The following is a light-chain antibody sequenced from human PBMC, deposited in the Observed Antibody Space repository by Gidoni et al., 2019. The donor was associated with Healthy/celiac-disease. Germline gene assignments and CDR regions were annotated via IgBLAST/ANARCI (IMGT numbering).Light chain of an antibody. CDR3: QQYYSTPIT. V-gene: IGKV4-1*01. CDR2: WAS. Sequence: DIVMTQSPASLAVSLGERATINCKSSQSVLYSSNNKNYLAWYQQKPGQPPKLLIYWASTRESGVPDRFSGSGSGTDFTLTISSLQAEDVAVYYCQQYYSTPITFXPXTKVXIK. J-gene: IGKJ3*01. CDR1: QSVLYSSNNKNY.